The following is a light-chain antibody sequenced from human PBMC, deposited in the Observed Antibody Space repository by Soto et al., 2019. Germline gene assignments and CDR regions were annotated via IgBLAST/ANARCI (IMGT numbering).Light chain of an antibody. CDR3: QQDGSSPRT. CDR1: QSVSSSY. Sequence: IGLTPTECALSSSPRERATLYCSGSQSVSSSYLAWYQQKPGQAPRLLIYGASSRATGIPDRFSGSGSGTDFTLTISRLEPEDFAVNYCQQDGSSPRTFGQGTKVDNK. V-gene: IGKV3-20*01. CDR2: GAS. J-gene: IGKJ1*01.